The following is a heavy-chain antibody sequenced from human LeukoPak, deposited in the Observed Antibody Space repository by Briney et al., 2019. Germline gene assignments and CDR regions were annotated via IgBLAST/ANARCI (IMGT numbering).Heavy chain of an antibody. CDR2: IYSGGST. Sequence: PGGSLRLSCAASGFTVRSNYMSWVRQAPGKGLEWVSVIYSGGSTYYADSVKGRFTISRDNSKNTLYLQMNSLRAEDTAVYYCARDGSSWYSGFDYWGQGTLVTVSS. V-gene: IGHV3-53*01. CDR3: ARDGSSWYSGFDY. J-gene: IGHJ4*02. D-gene: IGHD6-13*01. CDR1: GFTVRSNY.